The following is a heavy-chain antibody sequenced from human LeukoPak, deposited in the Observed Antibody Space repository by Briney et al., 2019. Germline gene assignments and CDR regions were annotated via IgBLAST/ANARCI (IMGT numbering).Heavy chain of an antibody. D-gene: IGHD1-26*01. CDR2: IYTSGST. CDR3: AREKVGRYYYYYGMDV. J-gene: IGHJ6*02. CDR1: GGSISSYY. V-gene: IGHV4-4*07. Sequence: SETLSLTCTVSGGSISSYYWSWIRQPAGKGLEWIGRIYTSGSTNYNPSLKSRVTTSVDTSKNQFSLKLSSVTAADTAVYYCAREKVGRYYYYYGMDVWGQGTTVTVSS.